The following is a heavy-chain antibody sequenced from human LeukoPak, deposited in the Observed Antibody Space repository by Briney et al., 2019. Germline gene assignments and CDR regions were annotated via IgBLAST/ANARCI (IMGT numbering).Heavy chain of an antibody. D-gene: IGHD1-14*01. V-gene: IGHV3-74*01. CDR3: ARSNQADDY. CDR1: GFTFSSYW. CDR2: INPGGSSI. Sequence: GGSLRLSYAASGFTFSSYWMHWVRQVPGKGLVWVARINPGGSSITYADSVKGRFTISRDNAKNTLYLQMDSLRAEDTGVYYCARSNQADDYWGQGTLVTVSS. J-gene: IGHJ4*02.